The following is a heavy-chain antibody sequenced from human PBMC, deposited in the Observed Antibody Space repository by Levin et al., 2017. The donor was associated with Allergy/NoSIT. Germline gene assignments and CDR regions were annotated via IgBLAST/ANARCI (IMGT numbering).Heavy chain of an antibody. J-gene: IGHJ4*02. CDR2: INPNSGGT. D-gene: IGHD3-3*01. CDR1: GYTFTGYY. V-gene: IGHV1-2*06. CDR3: ARDRGNYDFWSGNDY. Sequence: GESLKISCKASGYTFTGYYMHWVRQAPGQGLEWMGRINPNSGGTNYAQKFQGRVTMTRDTSISTAYMELSRLGSDDTAVYYCARDRGNYDFWSGNDYWGQGTLVTVSS.